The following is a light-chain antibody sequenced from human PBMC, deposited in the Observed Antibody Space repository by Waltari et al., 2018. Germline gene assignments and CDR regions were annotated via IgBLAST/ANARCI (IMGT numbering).Light chain of an antibody. J-gene: IGKJ1*01. CDR1: QSVTKT. Sequence: EIVLTQSPGHLSLSPGESATLPCRASQSVTKTLAWYKQKPGQAPRLLIDGASNRATGIPDRFSGSGSGTDFSLTISRLEPEDFAVYYCQHYLRLPATFGQGTKVEIK. CDR3: QHYLRLPAT. V-gene: IGKV3-20*01. CDR2: GAS.